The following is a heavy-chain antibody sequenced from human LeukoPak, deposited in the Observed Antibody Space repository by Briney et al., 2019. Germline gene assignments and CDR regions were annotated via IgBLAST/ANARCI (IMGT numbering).Heavy chain of an antibody. Sequence: GGSLRLSCAASGFTFSSYAMSWVRQAPGKGLEWVSAISGSGGSTYYADSVKGRFTTSRDNAKNTLYLQMNSLRAEDTAVYYCARDPRTAFDIWGQGTMVTVSS. CDR3: ARDPRTAFDI. D-gene: IGHD1-1*01. J-gene: IGHJ3*02. CDR1: GFTFSSYA. CDR2: ISGSGGST. V-gene: IGHV3-23*01.